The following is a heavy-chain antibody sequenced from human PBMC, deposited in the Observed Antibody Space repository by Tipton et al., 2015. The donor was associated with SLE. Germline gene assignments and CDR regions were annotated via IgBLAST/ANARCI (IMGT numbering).Heavy chain of an antibody. V-gene: IGHV4-39*07. Sequence: TLSLTCTVSGGSIGSRSHYWGWIRQIPGKGLEWIGGIYYSGRTYYNPSLKSRVTVSVDTSKNQFSLNLKSVTAADTAVYYCARRHWEALKGFDPWGQGALVTVSS. CDR2: IYYSGRT. CDR1: GGSIGSRSHY. J-gene: IGHJ5*02. D-gene: IGHD1-26*01. CDR3: ARRHWEALKGFDP.